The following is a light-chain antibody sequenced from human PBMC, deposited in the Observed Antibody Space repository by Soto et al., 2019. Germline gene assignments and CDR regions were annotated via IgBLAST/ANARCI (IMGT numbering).Light chain of an antibody. CDR1: ESVSSSY. CDR3: QQYGRSPRT. J-gene: IGKJ1*01. V-gene: IGKV3-20*01. CDR2: GIS. Sequence: EIVLTQSPGTLSLSPGERGTLSCRASESVSSSYLAWYQQKPGQAPRLLIYGISNRATGIPDRFSGSGSGTDLTLTIDRLEPEDFAVYYCQQYGRSPRTFGQGTKVDIK.